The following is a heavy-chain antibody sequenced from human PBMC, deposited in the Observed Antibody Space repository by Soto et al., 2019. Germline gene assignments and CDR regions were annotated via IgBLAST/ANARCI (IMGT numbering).Heavy chain of an antibody. CDR1: GFSLTTSGVG. CDR2: IYWDADK. CDR3: AHRVLRTVSGLVTTTAIYFDF. J-gene: IGHJ4*02. V-gene: IGHV2-5*02. D-gene: IGHD3-3*01. Sequence: QITLNESGPTVVRPTETLTLTCRFSGFSLTTSGVGVGWIRQSPGKATEWLALIYWDADKRFSASLKSRLTVTKDTSRNHVVLTVSHLDPTDTATYYCAHRVLRTVSGLVTTTAIYFDFWGQGTPVAVSS.